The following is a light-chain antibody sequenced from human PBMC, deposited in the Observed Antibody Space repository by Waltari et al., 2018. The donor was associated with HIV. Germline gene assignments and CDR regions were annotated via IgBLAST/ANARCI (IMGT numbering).Light chain of an antibody. V-gene: IGKV3-15*01. J-gene: IGKJ1*01. CDR2: GAS. Sequence: EIVMTQSPATLSVSPGERATLSCRASQSFSSDLAWYQHKPGQAPRLLIYGASTRAAGIPARFSGSGSGTEFTLTISSLQPEDRATYYCLHYQNPSKTFGQGTKVDI. CDR1: QSFSSD. CDR3: LHYQNPSKT.